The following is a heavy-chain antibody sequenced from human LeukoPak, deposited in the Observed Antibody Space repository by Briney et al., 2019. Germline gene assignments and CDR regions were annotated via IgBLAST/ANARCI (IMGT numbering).Heavy chain of an antibody. D-gene: IGHD1-1*01. CDR2: IGTSNDNV. Sequence: AGGSLRLSCAASGFTFSSYSMNWVRQAPGKGLEWVSYIGTSNDNVDYANSVKGRFTISRDNAKNSLHLQMNSLRAEDTAVYYCAREVSAGTTSHYWGQGTLVTVSS. CDR1: GFTFSSYS. CDR3: AREVSAGTTSHY. J-gene: IGHJ4*02. V-gene: IGHV3-48*04.